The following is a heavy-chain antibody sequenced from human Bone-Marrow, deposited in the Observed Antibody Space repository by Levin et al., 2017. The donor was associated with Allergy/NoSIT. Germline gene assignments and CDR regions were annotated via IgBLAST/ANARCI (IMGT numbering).Heavy chain of an antibody. J-gene: IGHJ4*02. CDR2: ISYDGSNK. D-gene: IGHD6-19*01. Sequence: PGGSLRLSCAASGFTFSSYGMHWVRQAPGKGLEWVAVISYDGSNKYYADSVKGRFTISRDNSKNTLYLQMNSLRAEDTAVYYCAKHTGVGAVAGSDYWGQGTLVTVSS. CDR3: AKHTGVGAVAGSDY. V-gene: IGHV3-30*18. CDR1: GFTFSSYG.